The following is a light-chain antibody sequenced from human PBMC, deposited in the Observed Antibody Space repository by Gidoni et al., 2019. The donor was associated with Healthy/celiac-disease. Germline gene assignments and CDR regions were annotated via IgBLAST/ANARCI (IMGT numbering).Light chain of an antibody. CDR1: QSLLHSNGYNY. CDR3: MQALQTPVA. V-gene: IGKV2-28*01. Sequence: DIVMTQSPLSLPVTPGEPASISCRSSQSLLHSNGYNYLDWYLQKPGQSPQLLIYLGSNRASGVPDRFSGSGSGTDFTLKISRLEAEDVGVYYCMQALQTPVAFGQGTKLEIK. J-gene: IGKJ2*01. CDR2: LGS.